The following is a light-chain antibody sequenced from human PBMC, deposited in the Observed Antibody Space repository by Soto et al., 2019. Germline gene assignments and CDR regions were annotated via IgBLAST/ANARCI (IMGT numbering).Light chain of an antibody. CDR3: QQRSNWPPLFT. V-gene: IGKV3-11*01. Sequence: EIVLTQSPATLSLSPGERATLSCRASQSVSSYLAWYQQKPDQAPRLLIYDASNRATGIPARFSGSGSGTDFALTISSLESEDCAVYYCQQRSNWPPLFTFGPGTKVNIK. CDR1: QSVSSY. CDR2: DAS. J-gene: IGKJ3*01.